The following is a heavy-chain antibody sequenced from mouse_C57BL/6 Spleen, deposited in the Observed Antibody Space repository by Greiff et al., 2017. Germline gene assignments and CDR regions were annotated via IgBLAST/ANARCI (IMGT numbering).Heavy chain of an antibody. V-gene: IGHV5-4*01. J-gene: IGHJ3*01. Sequence: EVKLMESGGGLVKPGGSLKLSCAASGFTFSSYAMSWVRQTPEKRLEWVATISDGGSYTYYPDNVKGRFTISRDNAKNNLYLQMSHLKSEDTAMYYCAREGTAQATGAWFAYWGQGTLVTVSA. D-gene: IGHD3-2*02. CDR2: ISDGGSYT. CDR3: AREGTAQATGAWFAY. CDR1: GFTFSSYA.